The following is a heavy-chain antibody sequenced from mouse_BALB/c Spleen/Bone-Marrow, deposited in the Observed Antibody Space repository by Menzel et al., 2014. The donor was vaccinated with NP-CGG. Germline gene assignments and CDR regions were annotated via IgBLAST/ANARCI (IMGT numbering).Heavy chain of an antibody. D-gene: IGHD1-1*01. CDR3: ASSYYGTSQFAY. CDR1: GFSLTSYG. J-gene: IGHJ3*01. Sequence: VKLVESGPGLVAPSQSLSITCTVSGFSLTSYGVHWVRQPPGKGLEWLGVIWAGGNTIYNSALMSRLSINKDNPKSHVFLKMNSLQTDDTAMYSCASSYYGTSQFAYWGQGTLVTVSA. CDR2: IWAGGNT. V-gene: IGHV2-9*02.